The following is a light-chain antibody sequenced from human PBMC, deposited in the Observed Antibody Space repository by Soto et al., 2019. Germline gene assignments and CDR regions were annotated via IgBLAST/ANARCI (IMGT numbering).Light chain of an antibody. CDR2: GAS. CDR3: QQWGT. J-gene: IGKJ4*01. Sequence: EIVLTQSPGTLSLSPGERATLSCRASQSVSSSYLAWYQEKPGQAPRLLIYGASSRATGIPDRFSGSGSGTDFTLTISGLESEDFAVYYCQQWGTFGGGPKVEIK. CDR1: QSVSSSY. V-gene: IGKV3-20*01.